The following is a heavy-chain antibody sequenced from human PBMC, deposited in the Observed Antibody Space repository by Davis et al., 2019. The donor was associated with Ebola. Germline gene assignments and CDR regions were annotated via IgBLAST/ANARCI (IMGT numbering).Heavy chain of an antibody. J-gene: IGHJ5*02. Sequence: PSQTLSPTCTVSGGSISTYYWSWIRQPPGKGLEWFGYMYNSGSTNYNPALKSRVTISVDTSKNQYALKMSSVTDADTAVYYGARELGLRGWFGPWGEGAMVIVSS. D-gene: IGHD4-17*01. CDR3: ARELGLRGWFGP. CDR1: GGSISTYY. V-gene: IGHV4-59*01. CDR2: MYNSGST.